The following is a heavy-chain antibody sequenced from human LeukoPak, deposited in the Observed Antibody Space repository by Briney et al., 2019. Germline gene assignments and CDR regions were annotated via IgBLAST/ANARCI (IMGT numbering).Heavy chain of an antibody. CDR3: ARSPLVVVTAMGYYYYMDV. D-gene: IGHD2-21*02. CDR1: GYTFTGYY. CDR2: INPNSGGT. Sequence: ASVKVSCKASGYTFTGYYMHWVRQAPGQGLEWMGWINPNSGGTNYAQKFQGRVTMTRDTSISTAYMELSRLRSDDTAVYYCARSPLVVVTAMGYYYYMDVWGKGTTVTVSS. V-gene: IGHV1-2*02. J-gene: IGHJ6*03.